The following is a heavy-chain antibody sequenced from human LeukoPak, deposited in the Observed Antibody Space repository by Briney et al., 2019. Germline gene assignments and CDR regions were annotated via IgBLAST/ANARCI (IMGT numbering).Heavy chain of an antibody. J-gene: IGHJ6*02. V-gene: IGHV7-4-1*02. D-gene: IGHD2-2*01. CDR3: ARDLGYCSSTSCLFDGMDV. CDR1: GYTFTSYG. Sequence: ASVKVSCKASGYTFTSYGISWVRQAPGQGLEWMGWINTNTGNPTYAQGFTGRFVFSLDTSVSTAYLQISSLKAEDTAVYYCARDLGYCSSTSCLFDGMDVWGQGTTVTVSS. CDR2: INTNTGNP.